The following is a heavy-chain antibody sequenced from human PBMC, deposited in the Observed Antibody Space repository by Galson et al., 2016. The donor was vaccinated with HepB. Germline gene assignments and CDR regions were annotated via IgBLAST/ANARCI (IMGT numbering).Heavy chain of an antibody. CDR3: ARGPRYQVHYAMDA. V-gene: IGHV3-74*01. J-gene: IGHJ6*02. CDR1: GFTFTQCW. CDR2: INNDGSST. D-gene: IGHD2-2*01. Sequence: SLRLSCAASGFTFTQCWMHWVRLVPGKGLAWVGRINNDGSSTNYADSAKGRFTITRDNGENTVYLQMNSLTVEDTAIYFCARGPRYQVHYAMDAWGRGTTVTVS.